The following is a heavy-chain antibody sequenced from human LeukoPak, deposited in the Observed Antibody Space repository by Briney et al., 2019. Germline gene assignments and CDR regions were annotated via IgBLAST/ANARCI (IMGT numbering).Heavy chain of an antibody. J-gene: IGHJ4*02. CDR3: VRDSSSMVRGVIISPDY. D-gene: IGHD3-10*01. CDR1: GFTFSSYG. CDR2: IWYDGSNK. V-gene: IGHV3-33*01. Sequence: GRSLRLSCAASGFTFSSYGMHWVRQAPGKGLEWVAVIWYDGSNKYYADSVKGRFTISRDNSKNTLYLQMNSLRAEDTAVYYCVRDSSSMVRGVIISPDYWGQGTLVTVSS.